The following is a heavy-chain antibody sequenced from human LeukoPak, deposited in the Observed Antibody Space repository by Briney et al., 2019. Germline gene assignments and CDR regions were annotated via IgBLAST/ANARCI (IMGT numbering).Heavy chain of an antibody. CDR2: ISGSGGST. Sequence: GGSLRLSCAASGFIFSSYAMSWVRQAPGKGLEWVSAISGSGGSTYYADSVRGRFTISRDNSKNTLYLQVNSLRAEDTAVYYCAKGETVTTTSFDYWGQGTLVTVSS. CDR1: GFIFSSYA. CDR3: AKGETVTTTSFDY. D-gene: IGHD4-17*01. J-gene: IGHJ4*02. V-gene: IGHV3-23*01.